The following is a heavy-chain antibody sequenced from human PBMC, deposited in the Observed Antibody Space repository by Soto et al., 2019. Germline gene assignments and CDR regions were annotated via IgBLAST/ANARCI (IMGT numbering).Heavy chain of an antibody. J-gene: IGHJ4*02. D-gene: IGHD4-4*01. CDR3: ARAGDAVTWGYYFDY. V-gene: IGHV4-59*01. CDR1: GGSISSYY. CDR2: IYYSGST. Sequence: PSETLSLTCTVSGGSISSYYWSWIRQPPGKGLEWIGYIYYSGSTNYNPSLKSRVTISVDTSKNQFSLKLSSVTAADTAVYYCARAGDAVTWGYYFDYWGQGTLVTVSS.